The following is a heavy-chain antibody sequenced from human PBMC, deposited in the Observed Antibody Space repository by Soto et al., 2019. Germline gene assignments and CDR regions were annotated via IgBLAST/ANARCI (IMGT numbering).Heavy chain of an antibody. Sequence: QVQLVQSGAEVKKPGASVKVSCKASGYTFTSYYMHWVRQAPGQGLECMGIINPSGGSTSYAQKFQGRVTMTRDTSTSTVYMELSSLRSEDTAVYYCATLSGSTLFDYWGQGTLVTVSS. CDR3: ATLSGSTLFDY. CDR2: INPSGGST. V-gene: IGHV1-46*01. CDR1: GYTFTSYY. D-gene: IGHD3-22*01. J-gene: IGHJ4*02.